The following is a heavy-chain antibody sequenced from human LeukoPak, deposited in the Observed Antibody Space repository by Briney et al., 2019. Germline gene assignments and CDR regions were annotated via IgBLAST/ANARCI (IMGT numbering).Heavy chain of an antibody. CDR2: IYNGVNT. D-gene: IGHD1-26*01. CDR3: ARSRAFNSGAFDP. J-gene: IGHJ5*02. V-gene: IGHV4-61*01. Sequence: SGTLSLTCTVSGASVSSASYWTWIRQPPGKGVEWIAHIYNGVNTNYNPSLKSRVTISVDTSKNQFSLRLSSVTAADTAVYYCARSRAFNSGAFDPWGQGSLVTVSS. CDR1: GASVSSASY.